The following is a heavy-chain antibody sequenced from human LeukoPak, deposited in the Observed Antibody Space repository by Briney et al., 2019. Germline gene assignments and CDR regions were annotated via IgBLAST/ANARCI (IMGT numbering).Heavy chain of an antibody. D-gene: IGHD4-23*01. CDR3: ARATSHDYGGKTFRVGWYFDL. J-gene: IGHJ2*01. CDR1: GYTFASYD. V-gene: IGHV1-2*02. Sequence: GASVKVSCKASGYTFASYDINWVRQATGQGLEWMGWINPNSGGTNYAQKFQGRVTMTRDTSISTAYMELSRLRSDDTAVYYCARATSHDYGGKTFRVGWYFDLWGRGTLVTVSS. CDR2: INPNSGGT.